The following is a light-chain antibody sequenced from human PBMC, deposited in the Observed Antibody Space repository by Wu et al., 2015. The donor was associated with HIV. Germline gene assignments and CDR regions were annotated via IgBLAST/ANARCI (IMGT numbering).Light chain of an antibody. Sequence: IQMTQSPSSLSASVGDRVTITCRASQDIRSDLGWYQQKPGKAPKLLISKASTLESGVPSRFSGSGSGTEFTLTISSLQPDDFATYYCQQYNSYSWTFGQGTKVEIK. V-gene: IGKV1-5*03. CDR3: QQYNSYSWT. CDR1: QDIRSD. J-gene: IGKJ1*01. CDR2: KAS.